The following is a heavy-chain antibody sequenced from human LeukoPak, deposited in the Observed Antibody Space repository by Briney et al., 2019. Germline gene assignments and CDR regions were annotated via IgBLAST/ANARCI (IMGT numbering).Heavy chain of an antibody. CDR1: GYSISSGYY. D-gene: IGHD5-24*01. CDR3: ARGEMATIEDAFDI. CDR2: IYHSGST. J-gene: IGHJ3*02. Sequence: KPSETLSLTCTVSGYSISSGYYWGWIRQPPGKGLEWIGSIYHSGSTYYNPSLKSRVTISVDTSKSQFSLELSSVTAADTAVYYCARGEMATIEDAFDIWGQGTMVTVSS. V-gene: IGHV4-38-2*02.